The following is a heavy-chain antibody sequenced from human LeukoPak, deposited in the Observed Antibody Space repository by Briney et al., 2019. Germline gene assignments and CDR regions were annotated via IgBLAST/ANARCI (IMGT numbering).Heavy chain of an antibody. J-gene: IGHJ4*02. D-gene: IGHD2-15*01. CDR2: INPNSGGT. V-gene: IGHV1-2*02. CDR1: GYTFTGYY. CDR3: ARDLYCSGGSCYSSDY. Sequence: ASVKVSCKASGYTFTGYYMHWVRQAPGQGLEWMGWINPNSGGTNYAQKLQGRVTMTTDTSTSTAYMELRSLRSDDTAVYYCARDLYCSGGSCYSSDYWGQGTLVTVSS.